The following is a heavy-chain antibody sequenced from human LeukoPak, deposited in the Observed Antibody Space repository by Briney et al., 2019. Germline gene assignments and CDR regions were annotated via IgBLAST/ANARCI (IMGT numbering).Heavy chain of an antibody. V-gene: IGHV4-39*07. Sequence: SETLSLTCTVSGGSISSSSYYWGWIRQPPGKGLEWIGSIYYSGSTYYNPSLKSRVTISVDTSKNQFSLKLSSVTAADTAVYYCARTVDFWSGYSTNHFDYWGQGTLVTVSS. J-gene: IGHJ4*02. CDR3: ARTVDFWSGYSTNHFDY. CDR2: IYYSGST. D-gene: IGHD3-3*01. CDR1: GGSISSSSYY.